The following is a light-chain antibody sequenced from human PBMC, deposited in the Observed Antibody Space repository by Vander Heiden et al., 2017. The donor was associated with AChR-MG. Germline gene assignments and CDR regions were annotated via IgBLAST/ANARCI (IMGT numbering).Light chain of an antibody. CDR3: QQYESTPIT. V-gene: IGKV4-1*01. Sequence: DIVMTQSPEFLPVSLGERATINCKSSRNLLYSSNNLNYLAWYQQKPGQPPKLLIRWASTRESGVPDRFSGSGSGTDFTLTITDLQAEDVAVYYCQQYESTPITFGQGTRLEIK. J-gene: IGKJ5*01. CDR1: RNLLYSSNNLNY. CDR2: WAS.